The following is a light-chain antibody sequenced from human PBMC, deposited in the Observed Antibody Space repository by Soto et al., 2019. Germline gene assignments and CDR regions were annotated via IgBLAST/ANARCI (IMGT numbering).Light chain of an antibody. J-gene: IGKJ1*01. CDR1: QSVSSSY. Sequence: EIVLTQSPGTLSLSPGERATLSCRASQSVSSSYLAWYQQKPGQAPRLLIYGASIRATGIPDRFSGSGSGTEFTLTISRLEPEDFAVFYCQQYGSSPQTFGQGTKVEIK. CDR3: QQYGSSPQT. CDR2: GAS. V-gene: IGKV3-20*01.